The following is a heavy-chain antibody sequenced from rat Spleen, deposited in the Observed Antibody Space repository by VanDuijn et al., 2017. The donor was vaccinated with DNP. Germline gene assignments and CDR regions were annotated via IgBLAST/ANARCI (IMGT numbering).Heavy chain of an antibody. CDR1: GFTFSTYW. D-gene: IGHD1-2*01. CDR2: INTDGGST. J-gene: IGHJ2*01. Sequence: EVQLVKSGGDLVQPGRSLKLSCVASGFTFSTYWMFWIRQAPGKGLEWVASINTDGGSTYYPDSVKGRFTLSRDNAENTIYLQMNSLRSEDTATYYCASWSPIAPISTSNYWGQGVMVTVSS. V-gene: IGHV5-58*01. CDR3: ASWSPIAPISTSNY.